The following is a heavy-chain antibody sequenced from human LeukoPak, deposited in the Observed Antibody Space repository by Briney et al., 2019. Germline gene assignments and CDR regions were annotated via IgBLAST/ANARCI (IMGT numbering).Heavy chain of an antibody. J-gene: IGHJ4*02. Sequence: APGMASDKPSGYTFTSYYMLWVRRAPGPGLGWMGVMNPRGGSTSYAQKFQGRVTMTRDTSTSTVYMELSSLRSEDTAVYYCARDSDYGGNGGNYYFDYWGQGTLVTVSS. CDR1: GYTFTSYY. D-gene: IGHD4-23*01. CDR2: MNPRGGST. V-gene: IGHV1-46*01. CDR3: ARDSDYGGNGGNYYFDY.